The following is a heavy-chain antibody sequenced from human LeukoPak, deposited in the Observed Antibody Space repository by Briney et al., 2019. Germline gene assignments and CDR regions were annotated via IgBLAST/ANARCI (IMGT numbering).Heavy chain of an antibody. Sequence: SETLSLTCAVYGGSFSGYYWSWIRQPPGKGLEWIGYIYYSGSTNYNPSLKSRVTISVDTSKNQFSLKLSSVTAADTAVYYCARGRIAAAGRGYYFDYWGQGTLVTVSS. CDR1: GGSFSGYY. V-gene: IGHV4-59*12. CDR3: ARGRIAAAGRGYYFDY. D-gene: IGHD6-13*01. J-gene: IGHJ4*02. CDR2: IYYSGST.